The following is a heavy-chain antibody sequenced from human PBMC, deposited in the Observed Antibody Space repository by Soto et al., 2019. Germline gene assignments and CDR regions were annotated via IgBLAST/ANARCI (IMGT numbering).Heavy chain of an antibody. CDR2: ITGSGGHS. CDR1: GFPSSTYGFSTYA. V-gene: IGHV3-23*01. Sequence: AGGSLRLSCLASGFPSSTYGFSTYAMTWVRQPPGKGLEWVSVITGSGGHSYYADSVKGRFTISRDNSRNTLFLQMDSLRADDTAVYFCAKGTSSEFLLSFDDWGHGTLVTVS. D-gene: IGHD3-10*01. J-gene: IGHJ4*01. CDR3: AKGTSSEFLLSFDD.